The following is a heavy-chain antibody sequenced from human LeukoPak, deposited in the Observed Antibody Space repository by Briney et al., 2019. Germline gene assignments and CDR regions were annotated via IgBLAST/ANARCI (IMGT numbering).Heavy chain of an antibody. CDR1: GGSISSGGYS. D-gene: IGHD5-18*01. CDR2: IYHSGST. J-gene: IGHJ4*02. CDR3: ARGARTSGYTYGNFDY. V-gene: IGHV4-30-2*01. Sequence: SQTLSLTCAVSGGSISSGGYSWSWIRQPPGKGLEWIGYIYHSGSTYYNPSLKSRVPISVDRSKNQFSLKLSSVTAADTAVYYCARGARTSGYTYGNFDYWGQGTLVTVSS.